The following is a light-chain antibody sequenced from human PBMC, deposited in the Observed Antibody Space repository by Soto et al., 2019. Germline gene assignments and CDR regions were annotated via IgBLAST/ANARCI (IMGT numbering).Light chain of an antibody. V-gene: IGKV1-5*03. CDR1: QSISDW. J-gene: IGKJ1*01. CDR2: QAS. CDR3: QQYRTFWT. Sequence: DIQMTQSPSTLSASIGDRITITCRASQSISDWLAWHQQKPGKPPKLLIYQASNLESGVPSRFSGSGSGTEFTITISSLQPDDFGTYYCQQYRTFWTFGQGTKVDI.